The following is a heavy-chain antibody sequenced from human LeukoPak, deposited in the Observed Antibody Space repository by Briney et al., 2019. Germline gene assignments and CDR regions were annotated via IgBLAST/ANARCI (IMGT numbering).Heavy chain of an antibody. Sequence: SVKVSCKASGGTFSSYAISWVRQASGQGLEWMGGIIPIFGTANYAQKFQGRVTITADESTSTAYMELSSLRSEDTAVYYCARDSQNSSSWFPLFDYWGQGTLVTVSS. CDR3: ARDSQNSSSWFPLFDY. D-gene: IGHD6-13*01. J-gene: IGHJ4*02. V-gene: IGHV1-69*13. CDR1: GGTFSSYA. CDR2: IIPIFGTA.